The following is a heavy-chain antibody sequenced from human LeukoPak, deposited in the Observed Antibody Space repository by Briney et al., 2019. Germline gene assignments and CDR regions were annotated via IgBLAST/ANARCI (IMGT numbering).Heavy chain of an antibody. J-gene: IGHJ4*02. D-gene: IGHD2-2*01. CDR2: IYQSGST. V-gene: IGHV4-38-2*02. CDR3: AKASERAEVDIVVVPAAPYFDY. CDR1: GYSISSGYY. Sequence: SETLSLTCSVSGYSISSGYYWGWIRQPPGKGLEWIGSIYQSGSTFYNPSLKSRVTISVDTSKNQFSLKLSSVTAADTAVYYCAKASERAEVDIVVVPAAPYFDYWGQGTLVTVSS.